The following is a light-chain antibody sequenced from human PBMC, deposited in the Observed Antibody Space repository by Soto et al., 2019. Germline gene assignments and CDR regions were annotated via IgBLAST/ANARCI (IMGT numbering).Light chain of an antibody. Sequence: QSVLTQPPSASGTPGQRVTISCSGSSSNIGSNYVYWYQQLTGTAPKLLSYSNNQRPSGVPDRFSGSKSGTSASLAISGLRSEDEADYYCAAWDDRLSGWVFGGGTKLTVL. J-gene: IGLJ3*02. V-gene: IGLV1-47*02. CDR1: SSNIGSNY. CDR3: AAWDDRLSGWV. CDR2: SNN.